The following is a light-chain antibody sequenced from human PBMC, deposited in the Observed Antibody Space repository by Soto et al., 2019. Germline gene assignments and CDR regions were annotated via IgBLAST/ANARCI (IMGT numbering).Light chain of an antibody. J-gene: IGKJ4*01. CDR3: QQYDNLPLT. CDR2: DAS. V-gene: IGKV1-33*01. CDR1: QDISNY. Sequence: IHITQSPSSRSSSVVYRLTVTCQASQDISNYLNWYQQKPGKAPKLLIYDASNLETGVPSRFSGSGSGTDFTFTISSLQPEDIATYYCQQYDNLPLTLGGGTKVDIK.